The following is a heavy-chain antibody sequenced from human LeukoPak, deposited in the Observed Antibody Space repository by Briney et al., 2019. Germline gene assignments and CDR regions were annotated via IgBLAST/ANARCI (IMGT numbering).Heavy chain of an antibody. J-gene: IGHJ5*02. Sequence: GVIIPIFGTANYAQKFQGRVTITADESTSPAYMELSSLRSEDTAVYYCARNSDFWSGYYSAWGQGTLVTVSS. CDR3: ARNSDFWSGYYSA. D-gene: IGHD3-3*01. V-gene: IGHV1-69*01. CDR2: IIPIFGTA.